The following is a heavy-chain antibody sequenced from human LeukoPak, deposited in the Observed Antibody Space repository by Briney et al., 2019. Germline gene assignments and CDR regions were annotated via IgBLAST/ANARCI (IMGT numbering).Heavy chain of an antibody. CDR3: ARDPQAWEVPLDS. Sequence: QTGGSLRLSCAASGFTFYKYNMNWVRQAPGKGLEWISYISNNGDTISYADSVKGRFTISRDNAKNSLFLQMNSLSAEDTAVYYCARDPQAWEVPLDSWGQGTLVTVSS. J-gene: IGHJ4*02. CDR2: ISNNGDTI. D-gene: IGHD2-2*01. V-gene: IGHV3-48*03. CDR1: GFTFYKYN.